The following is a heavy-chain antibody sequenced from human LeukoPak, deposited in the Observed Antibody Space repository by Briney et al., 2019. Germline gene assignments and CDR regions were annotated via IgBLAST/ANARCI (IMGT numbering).Heavy chain of an antibody. CDR3: AKDLEAVAGRPHY. V-gene: IGHV3-21*04. Sequence: GSLTLAWPLYALTFSTFSINWVRHPPGNGLEWVASIITTSGNIYYADSVKGRFTISRDNAKNSLYLQMNSLRAEDTALYYCAKDLEAVAGRPHYWGQGTLVTVSS. CDR2: IITTSGNI. J-gene: IGHJ4*02. CDR1: ALTFSTFS. D-gene: IGHD6-19*01.